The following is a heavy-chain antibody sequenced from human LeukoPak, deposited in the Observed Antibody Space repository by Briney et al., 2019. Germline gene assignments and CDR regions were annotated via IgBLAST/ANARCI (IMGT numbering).Heavy chain of an antibody. CDR1: GFTVSSNY. V-gene: IGHV3-53*01. CDR3: ARGDYYGSGSPFN. J-gene: IGHJ4*02. Sequence: GGSLRLSCAASGFTVSSNYMSWVRQAPGKGLEWVSVIYSGGSTYYADSVKGRFTISRDNSKNTLYLQMNSLRAEDTAVYYCARGDYYGSGSPFNWGQGTLVTVSS. D-gene: IGHD3-10*01. CDR2: IYSGGST.